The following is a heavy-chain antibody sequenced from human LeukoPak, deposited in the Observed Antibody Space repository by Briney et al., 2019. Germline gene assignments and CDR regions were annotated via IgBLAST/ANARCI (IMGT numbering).Heavy chain of an antibody. J-gene: IGHJ4*02. V-gene: IGHV3-7*01. CDR3: ATRGDLSWFGALRH. CDR2: IKQDGSET. CDR1: GFSFSNYW. Sequence: GGSLRLSCVVSGFSFSNYWMDGVRQAPGKGLEWVAFIKQDGSETAYADSVKGRFTISRDNAKNSLYLQMNSLRVEVTAVYYCATRGDLSWFGALRHWSQGTLVTVSS. D-gene: IGHD3-16*02.